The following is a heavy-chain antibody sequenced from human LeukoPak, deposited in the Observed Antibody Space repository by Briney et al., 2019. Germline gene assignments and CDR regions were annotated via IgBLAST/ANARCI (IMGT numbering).Heavy chain of an antibody. CDR3: ARGRSGPGRYYDLDY. CDR2: INDSGST. V-gene: IGHV4-34*01. CDR1: GGSFSGYY. D-gene: IGHD3-10*01. J-gene: IGHJ4*02. Sequence: PSETLSLTCAVYGGSFSGYYWSCIRQPPGKGLEWIGEINDSGSTKYNSSHKSRVNISVDTSKNHFSLKLSSVTAADTAVYYWARGRSGPGRYYDLDYWGKGTLVTVSS.